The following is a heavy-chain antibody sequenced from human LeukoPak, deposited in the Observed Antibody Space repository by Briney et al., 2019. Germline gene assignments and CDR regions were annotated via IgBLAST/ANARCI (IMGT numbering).Heavy chain of an antibody. Sequence: GGSLRLSCAASGFTFSSYSMNWVRQAPGKGLEWVSSISSSSSYIYYADSVKGRFTISRDNAKNSLYLQMNSLRAEDTAVYYCARDGDYGDYAGYYYMDVWGKGTTVTISS. J-gene: IGHJ6*03. CDR3: ARDGDYGDYAGYYYMDV. D-gene: IGHD4-17*01. CDR1: GFTFSSYS. CDR2: ISSSSSYI. V-gene: IGHV3-21*01.